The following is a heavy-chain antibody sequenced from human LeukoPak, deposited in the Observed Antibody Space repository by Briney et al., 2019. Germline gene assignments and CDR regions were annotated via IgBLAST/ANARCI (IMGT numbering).Heavy chain of an antibody. CDR3: AGRYGSGSYY. J-gene: IGHJ4*02. V-gene: IGHV3-23*01. CDR2: ISESGSLA. Sequence: GGSLRLSCAASGFTFSSSAMGWVRQAPGRGLEWVSAISESGSLAFYADSVKGRFTISRDNSKNTLYLQFNSLRAEDTAVYYCAGRYGSGSYYWGQGTLVTVSS. D-gene: IGHD3-10*01. CDR1: GFTFSSSA.